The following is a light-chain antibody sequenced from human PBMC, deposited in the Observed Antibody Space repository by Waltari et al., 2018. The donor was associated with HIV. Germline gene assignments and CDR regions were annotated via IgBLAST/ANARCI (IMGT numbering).Light chain of an antibody. J-gene: IGKJ4*01. CDR2: SAS. CDR3: QQLKSYPLT. Sequence: DIQLTQSPSFLSASVGDRVSFTCRASQGISNSVAWYQQKPGKAPKLLIYSASTLLSGVPSRFSGSGSGTEFTLTISSLQPEDVATYYCQQLKSYPLTFGGGTKVAIK. CDR1: QGISNS. V-gene: IGKV1-9*01.